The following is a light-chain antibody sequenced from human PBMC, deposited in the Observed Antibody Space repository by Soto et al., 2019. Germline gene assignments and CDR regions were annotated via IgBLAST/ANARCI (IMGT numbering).Light chain of an antibody. CDR3: QQSHSAPLT. CDR1: QSISTY. J-gene: IGKJ4*01. CDR2: AAS. V-gene: IGKV1-39*01. Sequence: DIQMTQSPSSLSASVGDKVTISCRASQSISTYLNWYQQNPGRGPKLLIYAASTLQSGVPSRFSGSGSGTDFTLTISSLRPEDFATYYCQQSHSAPLTFGEGTKVEIK.